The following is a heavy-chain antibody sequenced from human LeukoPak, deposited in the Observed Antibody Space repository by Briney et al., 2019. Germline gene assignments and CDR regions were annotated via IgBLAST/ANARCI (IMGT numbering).Heavy chain of an antibody. CDR3: ARDIGGATEGYYYYYYMDV. V-gene: IGHV4-30-2*01. CDR2: IYHSGST. Sequence: SETLSLTCTVSGGSISSGGYYWSWIRQPPGKGLEWIGYIYHSGSTYYNPSLKSRVTISVDRSKNQFSLKLSSVTAADTAVYYCARDIGGATEGYYYYYYMDVWGKGTTVTVSS. J-gene: IGHJ6*03. CDR1: GGSISSGGYY. D-gene: IGHD1-26*01.